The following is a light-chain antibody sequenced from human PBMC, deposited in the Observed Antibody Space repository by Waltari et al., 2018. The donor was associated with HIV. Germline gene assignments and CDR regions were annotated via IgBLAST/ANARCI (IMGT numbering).Light chain of an antibody. CDR1: RSVGPW. J-gene: IGKJ1*01. V-gene: IGKV1-5*03. CDR2: KAS. Sequence: DIQLSQSPSTLSASVGDRVTITCRASRSVGPWLAWYQHRPGEGPRPLIYKASTLHGGVPSRFSGRGSGTDFTLTITSLQPEDSATYYCQQYNSQWTFGQGTKVEIK. CDR3: QQYNSQWT.